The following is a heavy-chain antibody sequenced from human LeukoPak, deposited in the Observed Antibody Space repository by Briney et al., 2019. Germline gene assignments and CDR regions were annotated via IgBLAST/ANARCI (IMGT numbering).Heavy chain of an antibody. J-gene: IGHJ6*02. CDR2: ISYDGSNK. D-gene: IGHD2-2*01. CDR3: AREEVVPAANAGPYYYYYGMDV. Sequence: GGSLRLSCAASGLTFSSYAMHWVRQAPGKGLEWVAVISYDGSNKYYADSVKGRFTISRDNSKNTLYLQMNSLRAEGTAVYYCAREEVVPAANAGPYYYYYGMDVWGQGTTVTVSS. CDR1: GLTFSSYA. V-gene: IGHV3-30-3*01.